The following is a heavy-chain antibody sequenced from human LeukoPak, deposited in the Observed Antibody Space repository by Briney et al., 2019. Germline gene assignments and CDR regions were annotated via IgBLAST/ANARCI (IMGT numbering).Heavy chain of an antibody. CDR1: GFXFSSYS. V-gene: IGHV3-21*01. Sequence: GGSLRLSCAASGFXFSSYSMNWVRQAPGKGLEWVSSISRSSSNIYYADSVKGRFTISRDNAKSSLYLQMNSLRAEDTAVYYCARDIPDYWGQGTLVTVSS. J-gene: IGHJ4*02. CDR2: ISRSSSNI. CDR3: ARDIPDY.